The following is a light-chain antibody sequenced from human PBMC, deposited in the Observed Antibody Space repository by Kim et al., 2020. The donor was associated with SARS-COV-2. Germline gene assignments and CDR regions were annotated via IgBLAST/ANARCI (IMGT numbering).Light chain of an antibody. CDR2: AAS. Sequence: GDRVTSTCRASQGIRSYLAWLQQKPGEAPKLLIYAASTLQTGVPSRFSGSGSGTDFTLTISSLQPEDFATYFCQQLNSYPLTFGGGTKVDIK. CDR1: QGIRSY. V-gene: IGKV1-9*01. CDR3: QQLNSYPLT. J-gene: IGKJ4*01.